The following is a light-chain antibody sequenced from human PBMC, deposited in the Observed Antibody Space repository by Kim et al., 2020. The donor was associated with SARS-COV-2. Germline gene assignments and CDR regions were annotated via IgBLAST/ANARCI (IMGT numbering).Light chain of an antibody. CDR1: RSAVGGYNY. Sequence: GQSFPMSCTGTRSAVGGYNYVSWYQQHPGKAPKLMVYAVSKRPSGVSNRFSGSKSGNTASLTISGLQAEDEADYYCTSYTSSITWVFGGGTKLTVL. J-gene: IGLJ3*02. CDR3: TSYTSSITWV. CDR2: AVS. V-gene: IGLV2-14*04.